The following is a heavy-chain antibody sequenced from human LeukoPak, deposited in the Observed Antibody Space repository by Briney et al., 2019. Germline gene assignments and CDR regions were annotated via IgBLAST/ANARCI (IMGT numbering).Heavy chain of an antibody. Sequence: PSETLSLTCTVSGGSISSYYWSWIRQPPGKGLEWIGYIYYSGSTNYNPSLKSRVTISVDTSKNQFSLKLSSVTAADTAVYYCASLGTGYSYGYALDYWGQGTLVTVPS. J-gene: IGHJ4*02. CDR2: IYYSGST. CDR1: GGSISSYY. D-gene: IGHD5-18*01. CDR3: ASLGTGYSYGYALDY. V-gene: IGHV4-59*01.